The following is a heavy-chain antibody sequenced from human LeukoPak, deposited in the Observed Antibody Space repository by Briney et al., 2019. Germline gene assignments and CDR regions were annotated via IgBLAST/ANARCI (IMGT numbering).Heavy chain of an antibody. CDR3: ARERWELLRLFDY. J-gene: IGHJ4*02. CDR1: GGSFSGYY. CDR2: INHSGST. V-gene: IGHV4-34*01. D-gene: IGHD1-26*01. Sequence: SETLSLTCAVYGGSFSGYYWSWLRQPPGKGLEWIGEINHSGSTNYNPSLKSRVTISGDTSKNQFSLKLSSVTAADTAVYYCARERWELLRLFDYWGQGTLVTVSS.